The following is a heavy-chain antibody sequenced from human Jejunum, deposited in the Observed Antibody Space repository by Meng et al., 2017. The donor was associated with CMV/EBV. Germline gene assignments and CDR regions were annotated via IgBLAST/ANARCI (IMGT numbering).Heavy chain of an antibody. J-gene: IGHJ4*02. D-gene: IGHD6-19*01. CDR1: GGSISESY. CDR2: IYSTGTT. V-gene: IGHV4-59*01. Sequence: CSVSGGSISESYWAWIRQAPGKGLEWIGHIYSTGTTYSNPALKSRVTISLDTSERQLSLRLNSVTAADTAVYFCARFHWLVYYFDYWGQGTPVTVSS. CDR3: ARFHWLVYYFDY.